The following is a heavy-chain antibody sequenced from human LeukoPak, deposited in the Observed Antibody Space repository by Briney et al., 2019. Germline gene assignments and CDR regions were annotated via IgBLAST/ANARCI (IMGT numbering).Heavy chain of an antibody. J-gene: IGHJ6*02. Sequence: PSETLSLTCTVSGGSISTSNYYWGWIRQPPGNGLEWIGSLYYSGSTYYNPSLKSRVTISVDTSKNHFSLKLNSVTAADTAVYFCARLYYDGWGGIDVWGQGTTVTVSS. CDR3: ARLYYDGWGGIDV. CDR1: GGSISTSNYY. CDR2: LYYSGST. D-gene: IGHD3-22*01. V-gene: IGHV4-39*02.